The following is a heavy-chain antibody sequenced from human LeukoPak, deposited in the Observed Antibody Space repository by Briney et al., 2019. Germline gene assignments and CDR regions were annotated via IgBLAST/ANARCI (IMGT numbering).Heavy chain of an antibody. CDR2: ISGNCIDT. Sequence: PGGSLRLFCAASEFTFSNYAMSWIRQAPGKGLGWVSAISGNCIDTYYADSVKGRFTISRDNSKNTLYVQMSSLRAEDTAVYYCAKGVDGYCSGSSCHAYDCWGQGTLVTVSS. J-gene: IGHJ4*02. CDR1: EFTFSNYA. D-gene: IGHD2-15*01. V-gene: IGHV3-23*01. CDR3: AKGVDGYCSGSSCHAYDC.